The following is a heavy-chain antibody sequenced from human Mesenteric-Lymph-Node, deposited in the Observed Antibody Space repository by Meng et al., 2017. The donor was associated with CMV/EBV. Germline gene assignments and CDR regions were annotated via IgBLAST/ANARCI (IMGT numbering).Heavy chain of an antibody. CDR3: ARQIVASGLFDY. D-gene: IGHD2/OR15-2a*01. CDR1: GFSFSDYY. J-gene: IGHJ4*02. Sequence: GESLKISCAASGFSFSDYYMSWVRQAPGKGLEWLSYISTSGSTIYYADSVKGRFTISRDNAKNSVYLQMNSLRAEDTAVYFCARQIVASGLFDYWGQGTLVTVSS. V-gene: IGHV3-11*04. CDR2: ISTSGSTI.